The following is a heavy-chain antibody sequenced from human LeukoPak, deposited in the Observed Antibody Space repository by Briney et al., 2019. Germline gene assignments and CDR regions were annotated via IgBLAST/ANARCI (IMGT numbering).Heavy chain of an antibody. CDR3: ASVRGYSSSRFDY. Sequence: PGGSLRLSCAASGFTFSDYYMSWIRQAPGKGLEWVSYISSSSSYTNYADSVKGRFTISRDNAKNSLYLQMNSLRAEDTAVYYCASVRGYSSSRFDYWGRGTLVTVSS. V-gene: IGHV3-11*06. CDR2: ISSSSSYT. CDR1: GFTFSDYY. D-gene: IGHD6-13*01. J-gene: IGHJ4*02.